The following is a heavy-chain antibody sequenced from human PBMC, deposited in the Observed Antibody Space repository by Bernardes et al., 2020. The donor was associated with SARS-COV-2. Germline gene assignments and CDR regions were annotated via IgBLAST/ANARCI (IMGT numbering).Heavy chain of an antibody. J-gene: IGHJ3*02. CDR1: GYTFTDYH. Sequence: ASVKVSCKASGYTFTDYHIHWVRQAPGQGLEWMGWVYPKSGDTSFAQNFQGRVTMTRDTYVSTAYMELSRLRFDDTAVYYCASVTWSSHDGFDIWGQGTVVTVSS. CDR2: VYPKSGDT. CDR3: ASVTWSSHDGFDI. D-gene: IGHD6-13*01. V-gene: IGHV1-2*02.